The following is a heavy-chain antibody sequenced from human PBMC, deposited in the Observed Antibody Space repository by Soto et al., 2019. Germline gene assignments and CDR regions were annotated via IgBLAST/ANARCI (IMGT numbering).Heavy chain of an antibody. CDR3: TTEPIFGVVIIY. V-gene: IGHV3-15*01. J-gene: IGHJ4*02. CDR2: IKSKTDGETT. Sequence: GGSLRLSCAASAFTFSNAWMSCVRQAPGKGLEWVGRIKSKTDGETTEYAAPVKGRFTISRDDSKNTLYLHMNSLKTEDTAVYYCTTEPIFGVVIIYWGQGTLVTVS. D-gene: IGHD3-3*01. CDR1: AFTFSNAW.